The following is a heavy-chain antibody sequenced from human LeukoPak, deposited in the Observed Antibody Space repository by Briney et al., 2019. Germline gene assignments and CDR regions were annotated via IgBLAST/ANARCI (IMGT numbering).Heavy chain of an antibody. CDR2: IIPIFGTP. D-gene: IGHD3-22*01. CDR3: ASRTYYYDSSGYYYAPFDF. Sequence: ASVKVSCKASGGTFGSHAISWVRQAPGQGLEWMGGIIPIFGTPSYAQKFQGRVTITADESTSTAYMELSSLRSDDTAVYYCASRTYYYDSSGYYYAPFDFWSQGTLVTVSS. V-gene: IGHV1-69*13. J-gene: IGHJ4*02. CDR1: GGTFGSHA.